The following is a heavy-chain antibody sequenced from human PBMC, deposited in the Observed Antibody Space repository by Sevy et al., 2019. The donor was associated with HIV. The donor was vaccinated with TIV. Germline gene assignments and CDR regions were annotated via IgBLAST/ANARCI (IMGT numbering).Heavy chain of an antibody. CDR1: GYTLTELS. CDR3: ATDYGDLRGDWFDP. CDR2: FDPEDGET. J-gene: IGHJ5*02. Sequence: ASVKVSCKVSGYTLTELSMHWVRQAPGKGLEWMGGFDPEDGETIYAQKFQGRVTMTKDTSTDTAYMELSSLRSEDTAVYYCATDYGDLRGDWFDPWGQGTLVTVSS. V-gene: IGHV1-24*01. D-gene: IGHD4-17*01.